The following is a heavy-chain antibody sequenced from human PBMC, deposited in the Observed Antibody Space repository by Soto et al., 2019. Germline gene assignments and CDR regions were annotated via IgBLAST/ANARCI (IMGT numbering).Heavy chain of an antibody. Sequence: ASVKVSCKASGYTFTGYYMHWMRQAPGQGLEWMGWINPNSGGTNYAQKFQGRVTMTRDTSISTAYMELSRLRSDDTAVYYCARDRTHCSGDSCYSGFDYWGPGTLVTVSS. V-gene: IGHV1-2*02. J-gene: IGHJ4*02. CDR1: GYTFTGYY. CDR3: ARDRTHCSGDSCYSGFDY. D-gene: IGHD2-15*01. CDR2: INPNSGGT.